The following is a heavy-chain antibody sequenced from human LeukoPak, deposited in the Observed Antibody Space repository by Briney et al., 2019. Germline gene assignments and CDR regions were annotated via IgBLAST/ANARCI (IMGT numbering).Heavy chain of an antibody. D-gene: IGHD3-10*01. CDR1: GFTFSNSA. J-gene: IGHJ6*02. V-gene: IGHV3-23*01. Sequence: QAGGSLRLSCAASGFTFSNSAMSWVRLSPGTGLEWVSAIGLRAGSTYYPDSVKGRFTISRDNSKNTAYLQMNSLRAEDTAVYYCAKGNYGSGSYYYYGMDVWGQGTTVTVSS. CDR3: AKGNYGSGSYYYYGMDV. CDR2: IGLRAGST.